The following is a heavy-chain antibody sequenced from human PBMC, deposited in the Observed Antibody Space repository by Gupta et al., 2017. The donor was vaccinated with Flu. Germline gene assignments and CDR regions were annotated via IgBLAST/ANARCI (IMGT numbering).Heavy chain of an antibody. CDR3: AKGVVYYFYYGMDV. CDR1: GFTFDHNA. CDR2: VSPSGTST. V-gene: IGHV3-23*01. Sequence: LSESGGGLVQPGGSLRLPCAVSGFTFDHNAMAWVRQAPGKSPEWVAAVSPSGTSTYYADSVKGRFAISKDKSKNTMSLQMNNLSPEDSAVYYCAKGVVYYFYYGMDVWGQGTTVTVSS. J-gene: IGHJ6*02. D-gene: IGHD2-2*01.